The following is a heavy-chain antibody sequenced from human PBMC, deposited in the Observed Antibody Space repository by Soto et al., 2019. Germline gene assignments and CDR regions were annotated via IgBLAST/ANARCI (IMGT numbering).Heavy chain of an antibody. CDR1: GGTFSSYA. CDR3: ARSQGSSTSLEIYYYYYYGMDV. J-gene: IGHJ6*02. CDR2: IIPISGTA. V-gene: IGHV1-69*01. Sequence: QVQLVQSGAEVKKPGSSVKVSCKASGGTFSSYAISWVRQAPGQGLEWMGGIIPISGTANYAQKFQGRVTITADESTSTAYMERSSLRSEDTAVDYCARSQGSSTSLEIYYYYYYGMDVWGQGTTVTVSS. D-gene: IGHD2-2*01.